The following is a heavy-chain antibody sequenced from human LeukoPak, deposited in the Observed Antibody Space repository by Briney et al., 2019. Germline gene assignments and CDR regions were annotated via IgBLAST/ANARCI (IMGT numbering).Heavy chain of an antibody. CDR1: GFXFTNYA. D-gene: IGHD2-2*01. J-gene: IGHJ4*02. CDR2: VTGSSSNT. Sequence: GGSLRLSCAASGFXFTNYALTWVRQAPGKGLDWVSAVTGSSSNTYYADSVKGRFTISRDNSKNILYLEMNSLRVEDTAIYYCAKDRSSATSCSNYWGRGTLVTVSS. V-gene: IGHV3-23*01. CDR3: AKDRSSATSCSNY.